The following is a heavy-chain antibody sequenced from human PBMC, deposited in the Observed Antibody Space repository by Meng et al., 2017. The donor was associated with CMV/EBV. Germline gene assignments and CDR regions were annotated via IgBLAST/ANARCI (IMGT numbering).Heavy chain of an antibody. CDR3: ARDSNGEGSGNLYGMDV. D-gene: IGHD3-10*01. CDR2: IYYSGST. Sequence: SETLSLTCTVSGGSISSSSYYWGWIRQPPGKGLEWIGSIYYSGSTYYNPSLKSRVTISVDTSKNQFSLKLSSVTAADTAVYYCARDSNGEGSGNLYGMDVWGQGTTVTVSS. J-gene: IGHJ6*02. CDR1: GGSISSSSYY. V-gene: IGHV4-39*07.